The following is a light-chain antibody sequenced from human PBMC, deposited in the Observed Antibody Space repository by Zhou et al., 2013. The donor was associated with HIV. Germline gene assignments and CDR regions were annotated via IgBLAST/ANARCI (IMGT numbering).Light chain of an antibody. Sequence: QSALTQPASVSGSPGQSITISCTGTSSDVGSYNLVSWYQQHPGKAPKLMIYDVSNRPSGVSNRFSGSKSGNTASLTISGLQAEDEADYYCSSYTSSSTLEGVFGGGTKLTVL. V-gene: IGLV2-14*02. CDR1: SSDVGSYNL. CDR3: SSYTSSSTLEGV. J-gene: IGLJ2*01. CDR2: DVS.